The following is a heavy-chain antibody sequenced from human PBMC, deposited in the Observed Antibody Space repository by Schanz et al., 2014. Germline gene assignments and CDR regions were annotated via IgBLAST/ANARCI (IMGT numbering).Heavy chain of an antibody. CDR1: GGSISSGTYY. J-gene: IGHJ5*02. V-gene: IGHV4-61*02. CDR2: IYTSGST. Sequence: QVQLQESGPGLVKPSQTLSLTCIVSGGSISSGTYYWSWLRQPAGKGLEWIGRIYTSGSTNYNPSLKSRATISLDTSKNQFSRKRSSVTAADTAVYYCAREPLSGYNWFDPWGQGSLVTVSS. CDR3: AREPLSGYNWFDP. D-gene: IGHD6-25*01.